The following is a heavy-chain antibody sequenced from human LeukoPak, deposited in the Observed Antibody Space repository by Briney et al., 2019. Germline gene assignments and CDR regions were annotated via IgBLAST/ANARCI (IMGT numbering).Heavy chain of an antibody. J-gene: IGHJ2*01. CDR2: IYSGGTT. CDR3: AKLLRSAWYFDL. Sequence: GGSLRLSCAASGFSVSNNYMSWVRQAPGKGLEWVSLIYSGGTTYYPDSVKGRFTISRDISKNTLYLQMNSLRAEDTAMYYCAKLLRSAWYFDLWGRGTLVTVSS. CDR1: GFSVSNNY. D-gene: IGHD3-3*01. V-gene: IGHV3-53*01.